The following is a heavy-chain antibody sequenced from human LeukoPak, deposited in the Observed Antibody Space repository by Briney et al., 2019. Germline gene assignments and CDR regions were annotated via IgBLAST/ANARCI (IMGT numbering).Heavy chain of an antibody. V-gene: IGHV4-34*01. CDR3: ARTYYDFWSGYYMDY. CDR2: ITHSGST. J-gene: IGHJ4*02. D-gene: IGHD3-3*01. Sequence: SETLSLTCAVYGGSFSGYYWNWIRQPPGKGLEWIGEITHSGSTNYNPSLKSRVTISVDTSKNHFSLNLSSVTAADTAVYYCARTYYDFWSGYYMDYWGQGTLVTVSS. CDR1: GGSFSGYY.